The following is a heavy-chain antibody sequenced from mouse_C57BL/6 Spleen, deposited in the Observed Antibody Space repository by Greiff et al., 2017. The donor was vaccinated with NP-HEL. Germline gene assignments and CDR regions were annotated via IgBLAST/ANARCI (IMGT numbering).Heavy chain of an antibody. CDR2: INPSNGGT. D-gene: IGHD2-3*01. Sequence: VQLQQPGTELVKPGASVKLSCKASGYTFTSYWMHWVKQRPGQGLEWIGNINPSNGGTNYNEKFKSKATLTVDKSSSTAYMQLSSLTSEDSAVYYCARSVGDGYYVLDAWFADWGQGTLVTVSA. CDR1: GYTFTSYW. CDR3: ARSVGDGYYVLDAWFAD. J-gene: IGHJ3*01. V-gene: IGHV1-53*01.